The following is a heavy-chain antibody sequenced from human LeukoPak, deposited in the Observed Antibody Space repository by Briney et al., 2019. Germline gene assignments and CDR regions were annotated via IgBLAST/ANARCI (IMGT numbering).Heavy chain of an antibody. Sequence: SSETLSHTCTVSGGSISSGGYYWSWIRQPPGKGLEWIGYIYYSGSTNYNPSLKSRATISVDTSKNQFSLKLSSVTAADTAVYYCARLTIPIWGQGTMVTVSS. CDR3: ARLTIPI. J-gene: IGHJ3*02. CDR1: GGSISSGGYY. D-gene: IGHD2-21*01. V-gene: IGHV4-61*08. CDR2: IYYSGST.